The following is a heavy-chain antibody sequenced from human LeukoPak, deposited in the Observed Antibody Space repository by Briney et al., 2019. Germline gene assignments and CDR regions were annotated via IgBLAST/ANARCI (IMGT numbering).Heavy chain of an antibody. CDR1: GFTFRSYW. D-gene: IGHD1/OR15-1a*01. J-gene: IGHJ4*02. CDR2: INDDGSST. Sequence: GGSLRLSCAASGFTFRSYWMHWVRQAPGKGLVWVSRINDDGSSTTYADSVKGRFTISRDNAKNTLHLQMNSLRAEDTAVYYCARVDWNIDSWGQGTLVTVSS. V-gene: IGHV3-74*01. CDR3: ARVDWNIDS.